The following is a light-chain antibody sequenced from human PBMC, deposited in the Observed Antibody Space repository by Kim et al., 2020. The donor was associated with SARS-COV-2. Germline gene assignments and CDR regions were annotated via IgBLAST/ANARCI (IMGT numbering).Light chain of an antibody. Sequence: VSSGQTASITCSGDKLGDKYACWYQQKPGQSTVLVIYQDSKRPSGIPERFSGSNSGNTATLTISGTQAMDEADYYCQAWDSSTAVFGGGTQLTVL. V-gene: IGLV3-1*01. CDR2: QDS. J-gene: IGLJ2*01. CDR3: QAWDSSTAV. CDR1: KLGDKY.